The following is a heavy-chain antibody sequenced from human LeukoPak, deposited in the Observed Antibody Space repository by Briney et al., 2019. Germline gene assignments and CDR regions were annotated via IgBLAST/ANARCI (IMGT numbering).Heavy chain of an antibody. CDR1: GFTFDDYA. J-gene: IGHJ4*02. D-gene: IGHD6-19*01. V-gene: IGHV3-9*01. CDR3: AKDLSSSGWYVDY. Sequence: GGSLRLSGAASGFTFDDYAMHWVRQAPGKGLEWVSGISWNSGSIGYADSVKGRFTISRDNAKNSMYLQMNSLRAEDTALYYCAKDLSSSGWYVDYWGQGTLVTVSS. CDR2: ISWNSGSI.